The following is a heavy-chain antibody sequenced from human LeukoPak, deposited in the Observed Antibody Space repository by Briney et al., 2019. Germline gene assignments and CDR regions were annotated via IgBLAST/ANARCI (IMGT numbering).Heavy chain of an antibody. V-gene: IGHV4-34*01. D-gene: IGHD3-22*01. J-gene: IGHJ4*02. CDR1: GGSFSGYY. CDR2: INHSGST. CDR3: AREAPHYYDSSGYFELFDY. Sequence: PSETLSLTCAVYGGSFSGYYWSWIRQPPGKGLEWIGEINHSGSTNYNPSLKSRVTISVDTSKNQFSLKLSSVTAADTAVYYCAREAPHYYDSSGYFELFDYWGQGTLVTVSS.